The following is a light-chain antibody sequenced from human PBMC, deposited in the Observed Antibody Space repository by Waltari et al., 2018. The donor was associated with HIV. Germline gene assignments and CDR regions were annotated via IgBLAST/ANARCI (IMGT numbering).Light chain of an antibody. V-gene: IGKV2-28*01. Sequence: DFVMPHSPLSMPVPPGKRASTSSRSSQSLLHSNGYYFLDWYLQRPGQSPQLLIYLGSNRASGVPDRFSGSGSGTVFTLKISRVEAEDVGFYFCMQALQTPWTFGHGTRVDIK. J-gene: IGKJ1*01. CDR1: QSLLHSNGYYF. CDR3: MQALQTPWT. CDR2: LGS.